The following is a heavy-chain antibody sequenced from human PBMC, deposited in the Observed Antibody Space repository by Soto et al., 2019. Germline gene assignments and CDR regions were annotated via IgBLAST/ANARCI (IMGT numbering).Heavy chain of an antibody. D-gene: IGHD1-26*01. V-gene: IGHV4-34*01. CDR1: GGSFSGYY. J-gene: IGHJ6*02. CDR2: INHSGST. CDR3: GKGRSYYYYYGVDV. Sequence: PSETLSLTWAVYGGSFSGYYWSWIRQPPGKGLEWIGEINHSGSTNYNPSLKSRVTISRDNSKSTLYLQMNSLRAEDTAVYYCGKGRSYYYYYGVDVWGQGTTVTVSS.